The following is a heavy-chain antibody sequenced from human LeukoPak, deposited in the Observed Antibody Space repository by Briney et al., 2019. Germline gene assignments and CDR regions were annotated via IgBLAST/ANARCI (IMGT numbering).Heavy chain of an antibody. CDR3: ARAAAGTGGYFDY. Sequence: ASVKVSCKASGYTVTGYYMHWVRQAPGQGLEWVGCINPNSGGTNYAQKFQGRVTMARATSISTAYMQLSRTTSDDTAVYYCARAAAGTGGYFDYWGQGTLVTVSS. CDR1: GYTVTGYY. V-gene: IGHV1-2*02. D-gene: IGHD6-13*01. CDR2: INPNSGGT. J-gene: IGHJ4*02.